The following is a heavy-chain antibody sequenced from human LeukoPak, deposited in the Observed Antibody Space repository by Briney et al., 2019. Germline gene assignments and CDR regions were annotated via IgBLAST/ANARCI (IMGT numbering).Heavy chain of an antibody. J-gene: IGHJ6*02. CDR1: GFTFSSYW. Sequence: GGSLRLSCVASGFTFSSYWMHWVRQDPRKGLVWVSRINGDGRNINYADSVRGRFTISRDNAKNTLYLQMNTLRVEDTAVYYCTRDLMDYDVSTGLNHYYMDVWGQGTTVTVSS. CDR3: TRDLMDYDVSTGLNHYYMDV. D-gene: IGHD3-9*01. CDR2: INGDGRNI. V-gene: IGHV3-74*01.